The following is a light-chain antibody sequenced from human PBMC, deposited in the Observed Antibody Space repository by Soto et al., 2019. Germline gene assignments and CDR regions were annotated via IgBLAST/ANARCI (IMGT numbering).Light chain of an antibody. V-gene: IGLV2-14*01. CDR1: STDIGGYNF. CDR2: DVT. Sequence: QSALTQPASVPGSPGQPITISCTGTSTDIGGYNFVSWYQQSPGRAPKLIIYDVTHRPSGVSNRFSGSKSANTASLTISGLQAEDEADYYCNSYTSGSTWVFGGGTKLTVL. CDR3: NSYTSGSTWV. J-gene: IGLJ3*02.